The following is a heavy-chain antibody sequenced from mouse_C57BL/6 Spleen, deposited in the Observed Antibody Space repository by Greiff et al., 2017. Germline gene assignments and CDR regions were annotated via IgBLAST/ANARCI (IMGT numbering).Heavy chain of an antibody. Sequence: VQLKESGAELVRPGASVKLSCTASGFNIKDDYMHWVKQRPEQGLEWIGWIDPENGDTEYASKFQGKATITADTSSNTAYLQLSSLTSEDTAVYYCTTSYGNSWGQGTTLTVSS. V-gene: IGHV14-4*01. D-gene: IGHD2-1*01. CDR3: TTSYGNS. CDR2: IDPENGDT. J-gene: IGHJ2*01. CDR1: GFNIKDDY.